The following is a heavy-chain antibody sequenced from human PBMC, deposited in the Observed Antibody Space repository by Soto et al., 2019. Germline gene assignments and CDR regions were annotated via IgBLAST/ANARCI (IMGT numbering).Heavy chain of an antibody. CDR3: AKQGMATIPGHDYGDYDYYYYYGMDV. CDR2: ISYDGSNK. V-gene: IGHV3-30*18. J-gene: IGHJ6*02. D-gene: IGHD4-17*01. Sequence: GGSLRLSCAASGFTFSSYGMHWVRQAPGKGLEWVAVISYDGSNKYYADSVKGRFTISRDNSKNTLYLQMNSLRAEDTAVYYCAKQGMATIPGHDYGDYDYYYYYGMDVWGQGTTVTVSS. CDR1: GFTFSSYG.